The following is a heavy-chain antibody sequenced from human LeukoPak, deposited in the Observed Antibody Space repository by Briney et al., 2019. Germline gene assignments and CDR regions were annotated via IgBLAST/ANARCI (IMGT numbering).Heavy chain of an antibody. V-gene: IGHV4-4*07. CDR3: ARDSPYDYIWGSYRYPYYYYYMDV. CDR2: IYTSGST. D-gene: IGHD3-16*02. CDR1: GGSISSYY. J-gene: IGHJ6*03. Sequence: SETVSLTCTVSGGSISSYYWSWIRQPAGKGLEWIGRIYTSGSTNYNPSLKSRVTMSVDTSKNQFSLKLSSVTAADTAVYYCARDSPYDYIWGSYRYPYYYYYMDVWGKGTTVTVSS.